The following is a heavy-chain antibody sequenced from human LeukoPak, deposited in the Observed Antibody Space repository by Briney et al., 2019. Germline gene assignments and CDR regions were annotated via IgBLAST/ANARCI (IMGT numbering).Heavy chain of an antibody. Sequence: QPGRSLRLSCAASGLTFDDYAMHWVRQAPGKGLEWVSGISWNSGSIGYADSVKGRFTISRDNAKNSLYLQMNSLRAEDTALYYCAKDLGYSSNNWGQGTLVTVSS. V-gene: IGHV3-9*01. J-gene: IGHJ4*02. CDR3: AKDLGYSSNN. D-gene: IGHD6-13*01. CDR2: ISWNSGSI. CDR1: GLTFDDYA.